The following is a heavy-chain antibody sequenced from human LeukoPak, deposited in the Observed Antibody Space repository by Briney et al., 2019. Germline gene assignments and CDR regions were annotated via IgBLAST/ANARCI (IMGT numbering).Heavy chain of an antibody. J-gene: IGHJ4*02. Sequence: SVKVSCKASGGTFSNYAISWVRQAPGQGLEWTGGIIPIFGTANYAQKFQGRVTITADESTSTAYMELSSLRSEDTAVYYCARGDSAYDLFGHIDYWGQGTLVTVSS. V-gene: IGHV1-69*13. CDR2: IIPIFGTA. D-gene: IGHD5-12*01. CDR1: GGTFSNYA. CDR3: ARGDSAYDLFGHIDY.